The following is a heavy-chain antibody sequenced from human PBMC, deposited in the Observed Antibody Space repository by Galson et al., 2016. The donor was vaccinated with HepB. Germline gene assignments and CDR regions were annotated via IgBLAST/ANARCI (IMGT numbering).Heavy chain of an antibody. CDR1: GFTFDDYA. V-gene: IGHV3-9*01. Sequence: SLRLSCAAPGFTFDDYAMHWVRQTPGKGLEWVSGISWDSGSIGYADSVRGRFTISRDNAKNSLYLQMDSLRADDTAFYYCAKDITYDFWNGDLDSWGQGTLVTVSS. CDR2: ISWDSGSI. CDR3: AKDITYDFWNGDLDS. D-gene: IGHD3-3*01. J-gene: IGHJ4*02.